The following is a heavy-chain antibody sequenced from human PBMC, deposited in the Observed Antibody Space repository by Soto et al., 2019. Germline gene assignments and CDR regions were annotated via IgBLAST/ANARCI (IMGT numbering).Heavy chain of an antibody. CDR1: GYTFTSYG. D-gene: IGHD1-26*01. CDR3: GRDQAVGPFDY. V-gene: IGHV1-18*01. CDR2: ISAYNGNT. Sequence: QVQLVQSGAEVKKPGASVKVSCKASGYTFTSYGISWVRQAPGQGLEWMGWISAYNGNTNYAQKLQGRVTMTTDTTTSTAAMELRSLRSYDAAVYYCGRDQAVGPFDYWGQGTLVTVSS. J-gene: IGHJ4*02.